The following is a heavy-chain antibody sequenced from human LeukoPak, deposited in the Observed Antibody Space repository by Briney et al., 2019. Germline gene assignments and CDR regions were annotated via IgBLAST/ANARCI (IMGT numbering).Heavy chain of an antibody. CDR2: ISYDGSNK. V-gene: IGHV3-30*18. Sequence: GGSLRLSCAASGFTFSSYGMHWVRQAPGKGLEWVAVISYDGSNKYYADSVKGRFTISRDNSKNTLYLQMNSLRAEDTAVYYCAKDLDSSGYYPSPIDYWGHGTLVTVSS. CDR3: AKDLDSSGYYPSPIDY. D-gene: IGHD3-22*01. CDR1: GFTFSSYG. J-gene: IGHJ4*01.